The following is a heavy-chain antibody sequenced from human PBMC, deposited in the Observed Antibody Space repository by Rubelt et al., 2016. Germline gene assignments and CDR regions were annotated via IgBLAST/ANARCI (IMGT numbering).Heavy chain of an antibody. Sequence: EVQLLESGGGLVQPGGSLRLSCAASGFTFSSYAMSWVRQAPGKGLEWVSAISGSGGSTYYAYSVKGRFTSSSDNPKTTRYLQMHSLRAEDTAVYYLAKGTGPRRGGTDYWGPGTLVTVSS. CDR3: AKGTGPRRGGTDY. CDR1: GFTFSSYA. J-gene: IGHJ4*02. V-gene: IGHV3-23*01. CDR2: ISGSGGST. D-gene: IGHD3/OR15-3a*01.